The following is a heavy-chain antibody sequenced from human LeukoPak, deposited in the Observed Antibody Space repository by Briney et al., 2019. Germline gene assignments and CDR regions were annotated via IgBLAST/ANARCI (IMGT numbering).Heavy chain of an antibody. D-gene: IGHD3-10*01. CDR1: GYTFTGYY. CDR2: INPSGGGT. CDR3: AREVPGGRMVRGVITRDDGFDL. J-gene: IGHJ3*01. Sequence: ASVKVSCKASGYTFTGYYMHWARQAPGQGLEWMGWINPSGGGTSYAQKFQGRVTMTRDTSMSTAYMELSRLRSEDTAVYYCAREVPGGRMVRGVITRDDGFDLWGQGTMVTVSS. V-gene: IGHV1-2*02.